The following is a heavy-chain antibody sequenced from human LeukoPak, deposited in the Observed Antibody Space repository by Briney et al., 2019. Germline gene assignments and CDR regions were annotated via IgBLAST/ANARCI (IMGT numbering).Heavy chain of an antibody. V-gene: IGHV1-69*13. CDR1: GGTFSSYA. CDR2: IIPIFGTA. J-gene: IGHJ3*02. D-gene: IGHD4-23*01. Sequence: SVTVSCKASGGTFSSYAISWVRQAPGQGLEWMGGIIPIFGTANYAQKFQGRVTITADESTSTAYMELSSLRSEDTAVYYCARDLADYGGQPGAFDIWGQGTMVTVSS. CDR3: ARDLADYGGQPGAFDI.